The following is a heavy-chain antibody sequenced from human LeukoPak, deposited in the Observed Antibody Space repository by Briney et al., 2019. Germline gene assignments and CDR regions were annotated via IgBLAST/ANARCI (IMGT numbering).Heavy chain of an antibody. CDR1: GFTFSTYG. Sequence: GRSLRLSCAASGFTFSTYGMHWVRQAPGKGLEWVAVIWYDGSNKYYADSVKGRFTISRGNSKNTLYLEMNSLRAEDTAVYYCARGIRWLVRYYFDYWGQGTLVTVSS. CDR2: IWYDGSNK. V-gene: IGHV3-33*01. D-gene: IGHD6-19*01. J-gene: IGHJ4*02. CDR3: ARGIRWLVRYYFDY.